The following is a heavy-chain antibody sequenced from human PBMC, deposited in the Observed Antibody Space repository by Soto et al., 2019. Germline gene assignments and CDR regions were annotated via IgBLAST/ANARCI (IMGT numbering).Heavy chain of an antibody. D-gene: IGHD3-3*01. CDR3: ARWWSGSRQGFDP. CDR2: IYYSGST. J-gene: IGHJ5*02. CDR1: GGSISSGDYY. Sequence: QVQLQESGPGLVKPSQTLSLTCTVSGGSISSGDYYWSWIRQHPGKGLEWIGYIYYSGSTYYNPSLNSRVTISVDTSKNQFSLKLSSVTAAATAVYYCARWWSGSRQGFDPWGQGTLVTVSS. V-gene: IGHV4-31*03.